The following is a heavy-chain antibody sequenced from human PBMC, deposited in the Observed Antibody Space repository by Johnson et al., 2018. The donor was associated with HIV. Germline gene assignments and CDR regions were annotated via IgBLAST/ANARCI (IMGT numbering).Heavy chain of an antibody. CDR3: ARDLDTAMVSCAFDI. CDR1: GFTFSSYA. CDR2: ISYDGSNK. J-gene: IGHJ3*02. D-gene: IGHD5-18*01. V-gene: IGHV3-30-3*01. Sequence: QMQLVESGGGVVQPGRSLRLSCAASGFTFSSYAMHWVRQAPGKGLEWVAVISYDGSNKYYADSVKGRFTISRDNSKNTLYLQMNSLRAEDTVVYYCARDLDTAMVSCAFDIWGQGTMVTVSS.